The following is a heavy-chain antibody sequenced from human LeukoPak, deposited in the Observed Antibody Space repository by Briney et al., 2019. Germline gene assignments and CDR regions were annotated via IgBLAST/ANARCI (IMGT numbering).Heavy chain of an antibody. Sequence: PSETLSLTCTVSGGSISSGGYYWSWIRQPPGKGLEWIGYIYHSGSTYYNPSLKSRVTISVDRSKNQFSLKLSSVTAADTAVYYCARGNYYDSSGYEYDAFDIWGQGTMVTVSS. V-gene: IGHV4-30-2*01. CDR3: ARGNYYDSSGYEYDAFDI. CDR2: IYHSGST. J-gene: IGHJ3*02. D-gene: IGHD3-22*01. CDR1: GGSISSGGYY.